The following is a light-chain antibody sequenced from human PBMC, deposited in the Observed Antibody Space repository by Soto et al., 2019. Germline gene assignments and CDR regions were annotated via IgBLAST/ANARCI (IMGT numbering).Light chain of an antibody. Sequence: DIQVTQSPPTLSASVGDRVTITCRASQTISTWMAWYQQKPGKAPKLLVYDASTLQSGVASRFRGSGYGTEFTLLISGLQPDDSATYYSQQYTNTKKPWMLGPGTEVEI. J-gene: IGKJ1*01. CDR1: QTISTW. CDR3: QQYTNTKKPWM. V-gene: IGKV1-5*01. CDR2: DAS.